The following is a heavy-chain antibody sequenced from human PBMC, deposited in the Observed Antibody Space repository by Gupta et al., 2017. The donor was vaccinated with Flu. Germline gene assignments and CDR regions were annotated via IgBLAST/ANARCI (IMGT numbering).Heavy chain of an antibody. CDR3: ARGKSLITFGGGRSFDS. V-gene: IGHV3-23*01. Sequence: VHLLESGGDLVQSGGSLRLSCATSGFSFSNYALNWVRQSPGKTLEWVSSISGSGGSTYYADSVKGRFTISRDNSRNTLYLRMARLGVEDTAVYYCARGKSLITFGGGRSFDSWGQGTLVIVSS. CDR1: GFSFSNYA. CDR2: ISGSGGST. J-gene: IGHJ4*02. D-gene: IGHD3-16*01.